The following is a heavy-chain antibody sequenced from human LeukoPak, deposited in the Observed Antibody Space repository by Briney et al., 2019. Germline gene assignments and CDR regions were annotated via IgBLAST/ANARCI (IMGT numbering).Heavy chain of an antibody. CDR2: MTPNSGNT. CDR3: ARSFPDFEY. CDR1: GYTFTSYD. J-gene: IGHJ4*02. Sequence: GASVKVSCMASGYTFTSYDINWVRQAPGQGLEWTGWMTPNSGNTGYAQKFQGRVTMTRDTSISTAYMELSSLRSEDTAVYYCARSFPDFEYWGQGTLVTVSS. V-gene: IGHV1-8*01. D-gene: IGHD3-16*01.